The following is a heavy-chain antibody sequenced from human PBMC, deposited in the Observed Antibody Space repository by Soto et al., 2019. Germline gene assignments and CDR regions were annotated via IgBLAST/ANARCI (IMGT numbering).Heavy chain of an antibody. V-gene: IGHV4-59*01. CDR1: GGSISSYY. CDR3: ARDVVTMVRGDYYYYYGMDV. CDR2: IYYSGST. Sequence: QVQLQESGPGLVKPSETLSLTCTVSGGSISSYYWSWIRQPPGKGLEWIGYIYYSGSTNYNPSLKSRVTISVDTSKNQFSLKLSSVTAADTAVYYCARDVVTMVRGDYYYYYGMDVWGQGTTVTVSS. J-gene: IGHJ6*02. D-gene: IGHD3-10*01.